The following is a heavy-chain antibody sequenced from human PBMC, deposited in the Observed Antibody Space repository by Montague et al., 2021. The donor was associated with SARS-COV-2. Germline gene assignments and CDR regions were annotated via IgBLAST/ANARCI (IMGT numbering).Heavy chain of an antibody. J-gene: IGHJ5*02. Sequence: QSGAEVKAPGESLTISCENSGYTFPTYWIGWVRQMPGKGPQWVGIIYPRDSDTRYSPSFAGQVTISADTSMNTAYLHWSSLKASDSGMYYCATTRGSTFGYASWGQGTLVTVSS. CDR3: ATTRGSTFGYAS. V-gene: IGHV5-51*01. D-gene: IGHD2/OR15-2a*01. CDR2: IYPRDSDT. CDR1: GYTFPTYW.